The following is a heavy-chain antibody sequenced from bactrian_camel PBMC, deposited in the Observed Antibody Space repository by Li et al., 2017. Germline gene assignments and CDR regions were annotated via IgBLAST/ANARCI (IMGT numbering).Heavy chain of an antibody. V-gene: IGHV3S31*01. CDR1: GSDDTYC. CDR3: AFGSRPGWCTLRLRGADFGH. D-gene: IGHD4*01. CDR2: LYTGSHNT. J-gene: IGHJ6*01. Sequence: DVQLVESGGGSAQAGGSLRLSCEYVGSDDTYCMGWFRQGAGKAREWVATLYTGSHNTEYPDFVKGRFTISRDNGRNTLYLQMDDLKPEDSATYYCAFGSRPGWCTLRLRGADFGHWGQGTQVTVS.